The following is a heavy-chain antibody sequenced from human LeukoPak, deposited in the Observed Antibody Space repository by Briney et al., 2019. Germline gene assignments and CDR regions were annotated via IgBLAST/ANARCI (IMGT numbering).Heavy chain of an antibody. V-gene: IGHV4-59*01. Sequence: SETLSLTCTVSGRSISSYYWSWIRQPPGKGLEWSGCFYHSGSTNYNPSLKSRVTTSVDTSKNQFSLRLNSVTAADTAVYYCASTQQWLAFDYWGQGILVTVSS. CDR3: ASTQQWLAFDY. D-gene: IGHD6-19*01. J-gene: IGHJ4*02. CDR1: GRSISSYY. CDR2: FYHSGST.